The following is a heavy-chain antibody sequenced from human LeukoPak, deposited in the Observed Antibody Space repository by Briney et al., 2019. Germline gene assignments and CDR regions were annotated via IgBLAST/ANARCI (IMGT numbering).Heavy chain of an antibody. J-gene: IGHJ6*04. D-gene: IGHD4-17*01. CDR3: ARGDDYGDYQSSLDV. CDR1: GGSISSGGYY. CDR2: IYYSGST. Sequence: SETLSLTCTVSGGSISSGGYYWSWIRQHPGKGLEWIGYIYYSGSTYCNPSLKSRVTISVDTSKNQFSLKLSSVTAADTAVYYCARGDDYGDYQSSLDVWGKGTTVTVSS. V-gene: IGHV4-31*03.